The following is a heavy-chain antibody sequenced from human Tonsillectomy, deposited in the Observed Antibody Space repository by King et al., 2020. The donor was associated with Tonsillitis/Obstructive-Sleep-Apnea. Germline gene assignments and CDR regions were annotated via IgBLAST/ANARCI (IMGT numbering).Heavy chain of an antibody. Sequence: VQLQQWGAGLLKPSETLSLTCAVYGGSFSGYYWNWIRQPPGKGLEWIGEINHSGSTNYNPSLKSRVTISVDTSKNQSSLKLSSVTAADTAVYYCARGGDGSGSYFRGYYMDVWGKGTTVTVSS. D-gene: IGHD3-10*01. J-gene: IGHJ6*03. CDR1: GGSFSGYY. CDR2: INHSGST. CDR3: ARGGDGSGSYFRGYYMDV. V-gene: IGHV4-34*01.